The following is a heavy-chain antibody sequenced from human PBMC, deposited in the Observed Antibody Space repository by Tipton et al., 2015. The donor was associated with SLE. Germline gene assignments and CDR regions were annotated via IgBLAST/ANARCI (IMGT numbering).Heavy chain of an antibody. D-gene: IGHD2-21*01. Sequence: SLRLSCAASGFTFSGSAMHWVRQASGKGLEWVGRIRSKANSYATAYAASAKGRFTISRDNAKNTLYLQMNSLRAEDTAVYYCARGGEVVVVPTSMPPRLDVWGQGTTVTVSS. V-gene: IGHV3-73*01. J-gene: IGHJ6*02. CDR3: ARGGEVVVVPTSMPPRLDV. CDR2: IRSKANSYAT. CDR1: GFTFSGSA.